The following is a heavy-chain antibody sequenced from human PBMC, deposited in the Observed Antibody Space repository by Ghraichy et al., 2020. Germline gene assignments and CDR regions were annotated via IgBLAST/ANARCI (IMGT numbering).Heavy chain of an antibody. CDR2: ISYDGSNK. CDR3: ARARVLAYCGGDCYPPPGY. V-gene: IGHV3-30*04. J-gene: IGHJ4*02. D-gene: IGHD2-21*02. Sequence: GSLRLSCAASGFTFSSYAMHWVRQAPGKGLEWVAVISYDGSNKYYADSVKGRFTISRDNSKNTLYLQMNSLRAEDTAVYYCARARVLAYCGGDCYPPPGYWGQGTLVTVSS. CDR1: GFTFSSYA.